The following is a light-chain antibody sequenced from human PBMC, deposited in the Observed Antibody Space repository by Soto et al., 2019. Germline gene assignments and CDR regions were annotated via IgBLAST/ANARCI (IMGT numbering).Light chain of an antibody. V-gene: IGKV1-5*01. Sequence: DIQMTQSPSSLSASVGDRVTITGRASQSISTSLAWYQQKPGKAPKFLIYDASSLQSGVPSRFSGSGSGTEFTLTIRSLQPDDLATYYCQQYKGYSPLTFGGGTKVDIK. CDR3: QQYKGYSPLT. CDR2: DAS. CDR1: QSISTS. J-gene: IGKJ4*01.